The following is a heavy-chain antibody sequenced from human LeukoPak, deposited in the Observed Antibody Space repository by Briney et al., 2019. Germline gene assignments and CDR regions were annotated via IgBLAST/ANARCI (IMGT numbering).Heavy chain of an antibody. J-gene: IGHJ4*02. CDR1: GYTFTTYY. CDR3: ARELGETYYFDY. V-gene: IGHV1-46*01. CDR2: IIPSGGST. Sequence: ASVKVSCKASGYTFTTYYLHWVRQAPRQGLEWMGIIIPSGGSTSYPQKFQGRVTMTRDTSTSTVYMELSSLRSEDTAVYYCARELGETYYFDYWGQGTLVTVSS.